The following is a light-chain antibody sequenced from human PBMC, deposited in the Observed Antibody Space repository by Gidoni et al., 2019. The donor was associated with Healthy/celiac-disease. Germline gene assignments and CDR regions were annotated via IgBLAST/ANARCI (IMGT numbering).Light chain of an antibody. CDR2: EGS. V-gene: IGLV2-23*01. J-gene: IGLJ2*01. CDR3: CSYAGSSSVV. Sequence: QSALTPPASVSGSPGQSITISCTGTSSDVVSYNLVSWYQQHPGKAPKLRIYEGSKRPSGVSTRFSVSKSGNTASLTISGLQAEDEAEYYCCSYAGSSSVVVGGGTKLTVL. CDR1: SSDVVSYNL.